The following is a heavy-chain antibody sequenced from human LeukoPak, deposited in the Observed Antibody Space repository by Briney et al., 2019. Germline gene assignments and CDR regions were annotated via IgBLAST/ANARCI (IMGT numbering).Heavy chain of an antibody. CDR1: GFTFSSYS. Sequence: GGSLRLSCAASGFTFSSYSMNWVRQAPGKGLEWVSSISSSSSYIYYADSVKGRFTISRDKAKNSLYLQMNSLRAEDTAVYYCASILTGYYSTDFDYWGQGTLVTVSS. D-gene: IGHD3-9*01. V-gene: IGHV3-21*01. J-gene: IGHJ4*02. CDR3: ASILTGYYSTDFDY. CDR2: ISSSSSYI.